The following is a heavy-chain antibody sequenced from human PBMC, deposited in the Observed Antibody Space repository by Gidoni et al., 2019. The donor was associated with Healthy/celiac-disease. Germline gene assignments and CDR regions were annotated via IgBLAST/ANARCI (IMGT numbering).Heavy chain of an antibody. CDR1: GGSISRYS. Sequence: QVQLQESGPGLVKPSETLSLTCTVSGGSISRYSWSWIRQPPGKGLEWIGYIYYSGSTNYNPSLKSRVTISVDTSKNQFSLKLSSVTAADTAVYYCARGGADYDILTGYSTNNWFDPWGQGTLVTVSS. V-gene: IGHV4-59*01. D-gene: IGHD3-9*01. CDR3: ARGGADYDILTGYSTNNWFDP. J-gene: IGHJ5*02. CDR2: IYYSGST.